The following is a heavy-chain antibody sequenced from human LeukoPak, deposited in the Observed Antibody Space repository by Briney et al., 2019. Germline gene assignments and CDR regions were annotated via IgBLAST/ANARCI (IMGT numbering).Heavy chain of an antibody. CDR2: IYYSGST. CDR1: GGSISSHY. J-gene: IGHJ4*02. V-gene: IGHV4-59*11. D-gene: IGHD3-10*01. CDR3: ARDDGSGSYRFDY. Sequence: PSETLSLTCTVSGGSISSHYWSWIRQPPGKGLEWIGYIYYSGSTNYNPSLKSRVTISVDTSKNQFSLKLSSVTAADTAVYYCARDDGSGSYRFDYWGQGTLVTVSS.